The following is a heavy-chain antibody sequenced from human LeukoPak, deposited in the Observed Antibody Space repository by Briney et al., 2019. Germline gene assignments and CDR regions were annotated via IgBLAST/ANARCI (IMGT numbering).Heavy chain of an antibody. D-gene: IGHD3-22*01. Sequence: GRSLRLSCAASEFSFSTYGMHWVRQAPGKGLQWVARLWYDGTNKYHADSVKGRFTISRDNSQSTLHLQMNSLRAEDTAVYYCARARNNYDRSGYSALDYWGQGTLVTVSS. CDR1: EFSFSTYG. CDR2: LWYDGTNK. V-gene: IGHV3-33*01. J-gene: IGHJ4*02. CDR3: ARARNNYDRSGYSALDY.